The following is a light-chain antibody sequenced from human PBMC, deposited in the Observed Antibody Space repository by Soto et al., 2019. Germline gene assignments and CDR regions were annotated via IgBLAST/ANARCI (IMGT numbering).Light chain of an antibody. CDR2: EVS. Sequence: QSALTQPPSASGSPGQSVTISCTGTSSDVGGYNFVSWYQQHPGKAPKLMFYEVSERPSGVPDRFSGSKSGNTASLTVSGLQAEDEADYYCSSYAGSNIVVFGGGTKLTVL. J-gene: IGLJ2*01. V-gene: IGLV2-8*01. CDR1: SSDVGGYNF. CDR3: SSYAGSNIVV.